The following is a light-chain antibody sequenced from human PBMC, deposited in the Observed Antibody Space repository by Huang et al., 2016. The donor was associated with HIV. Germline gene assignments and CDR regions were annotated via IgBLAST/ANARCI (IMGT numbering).Light chain of an antibody. CDR3: QQYDIHPLS. CDR2: AAS. Sequence: IRMTQSPSSLSASTGDRVTITCRANQDINNFLAWYQQRPGSVPKLLIYAASTLQSGVPSRFSGNGSGTDFTLTIGCLHSEDVATYYCQQYDIHPLSFGPGTRVDIK. CDR1: QDINNF. J-gene: IGKJ3*01. V-gene: IGKV1-8*01.